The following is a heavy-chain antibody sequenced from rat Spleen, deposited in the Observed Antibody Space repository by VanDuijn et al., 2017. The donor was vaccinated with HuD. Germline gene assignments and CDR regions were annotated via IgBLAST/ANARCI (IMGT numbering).Heavy chain of an antibody. CDR1: GFTFSNYD. CDR3: ARRHYGYTDYFDY. Sequence: EVQLVESGGDLVQPGRSLKLSCAASGFTFSNYDMAWVRQAPTKGLEWVATIIYDGSSTYYRDSVKGRFTISRDNAKSTLSLQMDSLRSEDTATFYCARRHYGYTDYFDYWGQGVMVTVSS. V-gene: IGHV5S10*01. CDR2: IIYDGSST. D-gene: IGHD1-9*01. J-gene: IGHJ2*01.